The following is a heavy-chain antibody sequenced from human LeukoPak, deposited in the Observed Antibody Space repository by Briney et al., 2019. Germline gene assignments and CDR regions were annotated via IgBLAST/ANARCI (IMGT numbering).Heavy chain of an antibody. J-gene: IGHJ6*03. CDR1: GGSFSNHF. CDR3: AREDSGSYYNFYYSYMDV. Sequence: SETLSLTCSVSGGSFSNHFWSWVRQPAGKGLEWIGRIYPSGNTNYNPSLKSRVTLSVDTSKTQFYLSLSSVTAADTAVYYCAREDSGSYYNFYYSYMDVWGKGTTVTISS. D-gene: IGHD3-10*01. V-gene: IGHV4-4*07. CDR2: IYPSGNT.